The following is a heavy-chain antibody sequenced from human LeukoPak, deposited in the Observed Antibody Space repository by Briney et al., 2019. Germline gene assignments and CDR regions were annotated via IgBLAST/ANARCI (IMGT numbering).Heavy chain of an antibody. Sequence: AASVKVSCKASGYTFTGYYMHWVRQAPGQGLEWMGWINPNSGGTNYAQKFQGRVTMTRDTSISTAYMELSRLRSDDTAVYYCARFGFSEYYYYYYMDVWGKGTTVTVSS. J-gene: IGHJ6*03. CDR1: GYTFTGYY. CDR2: INPNSGGT. D-gene: IGHD5-18*01. V-gene: IGHV1-2*02. CDR3: ARFGFSEYYYYYYMDV.